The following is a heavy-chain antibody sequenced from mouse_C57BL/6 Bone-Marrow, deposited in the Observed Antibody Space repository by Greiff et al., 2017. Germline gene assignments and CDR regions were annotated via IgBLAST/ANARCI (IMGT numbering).Heavy chain of an antibody. V-gene: IGHV14-4*01. CDR2: IDPENGDT. D-gene: IGHD1-1*02. Sequence: VQLQQSGAELVRPGASVKLSCTASGFNIKDDYMHWVKQRPEQGLEWIGWIDPENGDTEYASKFQGKATITADKSSNTAYLQLSSLTAEDTAVYYYTTYGLFDYWGQGTTLTVSS. CDR3: TTYGLFDY. J-gene: IGHJ2*01. CDR1: GFNIKDDY.